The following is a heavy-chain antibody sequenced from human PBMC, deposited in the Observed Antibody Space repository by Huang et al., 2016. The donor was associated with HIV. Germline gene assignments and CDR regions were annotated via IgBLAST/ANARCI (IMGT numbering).Heavy chain of an antibody. D-gene: IGHD4-17*01. CDR1: GYTFTNYD. CDR3: ARSAYGDLDY. V-gene: IGHV1-8*02. J-gene: IGHJ4*02. Sequence: QVHLVQSGAEVKKPGASVKVSCKASGYTFTNYDSNWVRQAPGRGLEWMVWMNPNTGNTGFAQSFQGRVTMTRKTSITTAYMELTSLTSEDTAVYYCARSAYGDLDYWGLGTLVIVSS. CDR2: MNPNTGNT.